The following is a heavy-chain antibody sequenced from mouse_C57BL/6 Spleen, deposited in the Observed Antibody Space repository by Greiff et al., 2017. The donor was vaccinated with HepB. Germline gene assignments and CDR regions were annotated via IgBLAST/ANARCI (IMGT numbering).Heavy chain of an antibody. D-gene: IGHD4-1*01. J-gene: IGHJ4*01. Sequence: QVQLQKSGAELMKPGASVKLSCKATGYTFTGYWIEWVKQRPGHGLEWIGEILPGSGSTNYNEKFKGKATFTADTSSNTAYMQLSSLTTEDSAIYYCASRLTGKAMDYWGQGTSVTVSS. CDR1: GYTFTGYW. V-gene: IGHV1-9*01. CDR2: ILPGSGST. CDR3: ASRLTGKAMDY.